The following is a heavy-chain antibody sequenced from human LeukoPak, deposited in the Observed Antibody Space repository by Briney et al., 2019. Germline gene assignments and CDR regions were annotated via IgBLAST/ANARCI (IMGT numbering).Heavy chain of an antibody. CDR2: ISSSSSYI. D-gene: IGHD3-10*01. CDR3: ARGPVRGVRYYYYYYMDV. J-gene: IGHJ6*03. Sequence: GGSLRLSCAASGFTFSSYSMNWVRQAPGKGLEWVSSISSSSSYIYYADSVKGRFTISRDNAKNSLYLQMNSLRAEDTAVYYCARGPVRGVRYYYYYYMDVWGKGTTVTVSS. V-gene: IGHV3-21*01. CDR1: GFTFSSYS.